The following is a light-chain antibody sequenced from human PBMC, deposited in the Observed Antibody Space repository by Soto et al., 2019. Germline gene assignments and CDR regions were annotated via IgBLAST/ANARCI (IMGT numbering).Light chain of an antibody. Sequence: EIVLTQSPATLSVSPCERVTLSCGASQSIRDNYLAWYQQKPGLAPRLLIFDASTRATGIPDRFSGSGSGTDFTLTIDGLEPEDSAVYYCQQRTNWPLTFGGGTKVDIK. J-gene: IGKJ4*01. CDR1: QSIRDNY. CDR2: DAS. CDR3: QQRTNWPLT. V-gene: IGKV3D-20*02.